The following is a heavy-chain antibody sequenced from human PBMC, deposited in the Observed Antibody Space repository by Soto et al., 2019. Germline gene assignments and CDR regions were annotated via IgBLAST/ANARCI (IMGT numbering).Heavy chain of an antibody. CDR2: IYYSGST. J-gene: IGHJ4*02. D-gene: IGHD3-22*01. CDR1: GGSVSSNIYY. V-gene: IGHV4-31*03. CDR3: ARGYDYDSGGYLFDY. Sequence: TLSLTCSVSGGSVSSNIYYLTCIRQHPGKGPEWIGHIYYSGSTYYNPSLKSRVTISLDMSKNQFSLKLTSVSAADTAVYYCARGYDYDSGGYLFDYWGQGTLVTVSS.